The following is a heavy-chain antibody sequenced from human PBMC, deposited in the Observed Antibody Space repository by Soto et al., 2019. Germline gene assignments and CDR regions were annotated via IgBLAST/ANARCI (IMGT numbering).Heavy chain of an antibody. CDR1: GFTFSSYG. D-gene: IGHD6-13*01. CDR2: ISYDGSNK. V-gene: IGHV3-30*18. CDR3: AKGHSSSRYTDYYGMDV. J-gene: IGHJ6*02. Sequence: GGSLRLSCAASGFTFSSYGMHWVRQAPGKGLEWVAVISYDGSNKYYADSVKGRFTISRDNSKNTLYLQMNSLRAEDTAVYYCAKGHSSSRYTDYYGMDVWGQGTTVTVSS.